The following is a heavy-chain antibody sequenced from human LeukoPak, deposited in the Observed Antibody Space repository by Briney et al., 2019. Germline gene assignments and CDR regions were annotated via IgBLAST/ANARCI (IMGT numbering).Heavy chain of an antibody. CDR3: ARDHRTESDGYYFVNELWYFDL. D-gene: IGHD3-22*01. Sequence: ASVKVPCKASGYTFTSYAMHWVRQAPGQRLEWMGWINPTNEKTKYSEKFQGRVTISRDTGASTVYMELSSLRSEDTAIYYCARDHRTESDGYYFVNELWYFDLWGRGTLVSVSS. V-gene: IGHV1-3*01. CDR2: INPTNEKT. J-gene: IGHJ2*01. CDR1: GYTFTSYA.